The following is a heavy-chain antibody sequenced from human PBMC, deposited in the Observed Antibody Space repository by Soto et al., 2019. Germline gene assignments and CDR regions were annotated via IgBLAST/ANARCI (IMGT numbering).Heavy chain of an antibody. CDR2: INSDGSST. J-gene: IGHJ6*02. D-gene: IGHD2-21*02. V-gene: IGHV3-74*01. CDR1: GINFSRHW. CDR3: AGPSEASCYCSYRLHV. Sequence: SGGSLRLSCAASGINFSRHWMHWPRQAPEKGLVCVSRINSDGSSTSYADFVKGRFTISRDNAKITLYLQMNNLRAEDTAVYYFAGPSEASCYCSYRLHVWGQVTTVTVSS.